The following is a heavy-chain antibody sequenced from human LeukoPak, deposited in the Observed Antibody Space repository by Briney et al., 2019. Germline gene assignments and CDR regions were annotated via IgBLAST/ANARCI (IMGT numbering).Heavy chain of an antibody. CDR2: IYYSGST. CDR1: GDSISSYY. CDR3: ARSHSSSWPSDYYYMDV. J-gene: IGHJ6*03. V-gene: IGHV4-59*01. Sequence: PSETLSLTCTVSGDSISSYYWSWIRQPPGRGLEWIGYIYYSGSTNYNPSLKSRITISIDTSKNQFSLKLSSVTAADTAVYYCARSHSSSWPSDYYYMDVWGKGTTVTVSS. D-gene: IGHD6-13*01.